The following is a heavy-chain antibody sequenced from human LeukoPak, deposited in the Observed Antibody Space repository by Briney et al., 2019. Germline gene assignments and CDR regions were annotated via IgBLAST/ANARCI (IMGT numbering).Heavy chain of an antibody. Sequence: PGGSLRLSCAASGFTFSSNTMSWVRQAPGKGLEWVSAITGSGDSTYHADSVKGRFTISRDNSKNTLYLQMNSLRAEDTAVYYCAKANYHDSSGHYENLDYWSQGTLVTVSS. CDR3: AKANYHDSSGHYENLDY. V-gene: IGHV3-23*01. CDR2: ITGSGDST. D-gene: IGHD3-22*01. J-gene: IGHJ4*02. CDR1: GFTFSSNT.